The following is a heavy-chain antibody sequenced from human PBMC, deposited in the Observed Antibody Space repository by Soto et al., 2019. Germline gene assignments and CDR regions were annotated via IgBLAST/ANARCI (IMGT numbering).Heavy chain of an antibody. CDR2: IYYSGST. CDR1: GGSMSSSSYY. Sequence: SXTLSLTCTVSGGSMSSSSYYWCWIRQPPGKGLEWIGSIYYSGSTYYNPSLKSRVTISVDTSKNQFSLKLSSVTAADTAVYYCARLVDYYGSGSYDYWGQGTLVTVS. J-gene: IGHJ4*02. CDR3: ARLVDYYGSGSYDY. D-gene: IGHD3-10*01. V-gene: IGHV4-39*01.